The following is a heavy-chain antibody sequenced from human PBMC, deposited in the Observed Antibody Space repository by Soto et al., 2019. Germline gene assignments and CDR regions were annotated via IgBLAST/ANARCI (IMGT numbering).Heavy chain of an antibody. D-gene: IGHD6-19*01. CDR3: ARDIVAVAGYYYYYGMDV. J-gene: IGHJ6*02. Sequence: GGSLRLSCAASGFTFSNYAMPWVRQAPGQGLEWVAVISYDGSNKYYADSVKGRFTISRDNSKNTLYLQMNSLRAEDTAVYYCARDIVAVAGYYYYYGMDVWGQGATVTVSS. CDR1: GFTFSNYA. CDR2: ISYDGSNK. V-gene: IGHV3-30-3*01.